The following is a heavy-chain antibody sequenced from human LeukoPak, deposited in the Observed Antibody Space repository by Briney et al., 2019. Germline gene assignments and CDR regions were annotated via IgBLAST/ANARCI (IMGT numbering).Heavy chain of an antibody. D-gene: IGHD1-26*01. V-gene: IGHV3-30*02. J-gene: IGHJ6*03. CDR3: ARASGSSLDWYYYYMDV. CDR2: IRYDGSNK. Sequence: GGSLRLSCAASGFTFSSYGMHWVRQAPSKGLEWVAFIRYDGSNKYYADSVKGRFTISRDNSKNTLYLQMNSLRAEDTAVYYCARASGSSLDWYYYYMDVWGKGTTVTVSS. CDR1: GFTFSSYG.